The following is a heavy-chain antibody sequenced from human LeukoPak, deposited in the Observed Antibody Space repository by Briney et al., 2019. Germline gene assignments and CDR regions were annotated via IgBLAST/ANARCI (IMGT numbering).Heavy chain of an antibody. CDR3: ARHTGYSSSWSQN. Sequence: GGSLRLSCAASGFTFNNCWMHWVRQPPGKGLVWGSHINPDGSDTSYADSVKGRFTISRDNAENTLFLHMNSLTAEDTAVYYCARHTGYSSSWSQNWGQGTLVTVSS. D-gene: IGHD6-13*01. J-gene: IGHJ4*02. V-gene: IGHV3-74*01. CDR2: INPDGSDT. CDR1: GFTFNNCW.